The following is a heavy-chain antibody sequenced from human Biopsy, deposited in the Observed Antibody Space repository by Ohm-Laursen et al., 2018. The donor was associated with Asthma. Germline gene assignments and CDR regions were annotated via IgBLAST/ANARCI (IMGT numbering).Heavy chain of an antibody. CDR3: ARVKDGYNFDY. CDR1: GGSISSGGYS. J-gene: IGHJ4*02. V-gene: IGHV4-30-2*01. CDR2: IYHSGST. Sequence: TLSLTCAVSGGSISSGGYSWSWIRQPPGKGLEWIGYIYHSGSTYYNPSLKSRVTISVDRSKNQFSLKLSSVTAADTAVYYGARVKDGYNFDYWGQGTLVTVSS. D-gene: IGHD5-24*01.